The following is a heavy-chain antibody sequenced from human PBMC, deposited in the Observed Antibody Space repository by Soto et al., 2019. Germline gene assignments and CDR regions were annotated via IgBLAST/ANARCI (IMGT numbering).Heavy chain of an antibody. V-gene: IGHV4-59*01. CDR1: GGSISSYY. D-gene: IGHD2-21*02. Sequence: QVRLQESGPGLVKPSETLSLTCTVSGGSISSYYWSWIRQPPGKGLEWIGYMYNTGSTIYNPSLKSRVTISVDTSTNQFSLKLKYVTAADTAVYYCARDLWGYCGADCYPLDVWGQGTTVTVSS. J-gene: IGHJ6*02. CDR3: ARDLWGYCGADCYPLDV. CDR2: MYNTGST.